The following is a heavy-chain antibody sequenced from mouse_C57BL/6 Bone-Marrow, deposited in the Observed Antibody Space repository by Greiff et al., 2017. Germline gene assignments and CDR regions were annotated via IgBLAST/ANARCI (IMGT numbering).Heavy chain of an antibody. V-gene: IGHV14-3*01. CDR2: IDPANGNT. Sequence: VQLQQSVAELVRPGASVKLSCTASGFNIKNTYMHWVKQRPEKGLEWIGRIDPANGNTKYAPKFQGKATITADTSSNTAYLQLSSLTSEDTAIYYCARGVITTVPWFAYWGQGTLVTVSA. D-gene: IGHD1-1*01. CDR3: ARGVITTVPWFAY. CDR1: GFNIKNTY. J-gene: IGHJ3*01.